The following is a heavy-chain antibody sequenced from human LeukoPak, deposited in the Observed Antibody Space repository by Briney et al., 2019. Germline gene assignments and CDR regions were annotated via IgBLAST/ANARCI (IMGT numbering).Heavy chain of an antibody. D-gene: IGHD1-26*01. V-gene: IGHV3-48*03. CDR1: GFTFRSYE. Sequence: GGSLRLSCAASGFTFRSYEMNWVRQAPGKGLEWVSYISSGGSIKYYADSVKGRFTISRDNTKNSLYLQMNGLRAEDTAVYYCAKVGATRGPFDYWGQGTLVTVSS. CDR3: AKVGATRGPFDY. J-gene: IGHJ4*02. CDR2: ISSGGSIK.